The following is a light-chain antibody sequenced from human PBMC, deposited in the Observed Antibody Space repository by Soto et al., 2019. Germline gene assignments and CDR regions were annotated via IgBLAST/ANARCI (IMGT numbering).Light chain of an antibody. Sequence: EIVLTQSAGTLSLSPGERATLSCRASHIVSTTYLAWYQQKPGQAPRLLIYGSSSRAPGIPDRFSGSVSGTDFTLTISRLEPDDFAVYYCQQYHSLPTTFGPGTKVDI. V-gene: IGKV3-20*01. CDR1: HIVSTTY. CDR2: GSS. J-gene: IGKJ3*01. CDR3: QQYHSLPTT.